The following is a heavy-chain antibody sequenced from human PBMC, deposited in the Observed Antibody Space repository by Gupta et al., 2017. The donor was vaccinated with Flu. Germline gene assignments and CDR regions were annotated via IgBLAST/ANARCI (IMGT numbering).Heavy chain of an antibody. D-gene: IGHD6-19*01. V-gene: IGHV3-21*01. J-gene: IGHJ4*02. CDR3: ARENSSGWTYYFDY. CDR1: GFPFRPYS. Sequence: VQLVQSGGGLVMPVGSLTLPCSASGFPFRPYSMTWVRQAPGKGVERVSSSSSSSSYIYYADSVKGRFTISRDNAKNSLYLQMNSLRAEDTAVYYCARENSSGWTYYFDYWGQGTLVTVSS. CDR2: SSSSSSYI.